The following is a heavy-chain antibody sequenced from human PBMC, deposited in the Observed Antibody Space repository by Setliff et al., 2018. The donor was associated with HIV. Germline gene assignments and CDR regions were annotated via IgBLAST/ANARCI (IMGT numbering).Heavy chain of an antibody. Sequence: FSDYYMTWVRQAPGRGLEWVSYITSSGTTTLYGDSMRGRFTASRDNAESSMYLQMNNLRAEDTAVYYCAIIRVNGSPYWGQGTPVTVSS. CDR1: FSDYY. CDR2: ITSSGTTT. CDR3: AIIRVNGSPY. J-gene: IGHJ4*02. D-gene: IGHD3-10*01. V-gene: IGHV3-11*04.